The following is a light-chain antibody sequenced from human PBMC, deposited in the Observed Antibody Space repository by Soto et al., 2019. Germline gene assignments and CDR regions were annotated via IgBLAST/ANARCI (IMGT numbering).Light chain of an antibody. CDR3: QQYGNSMRT. CDR2: GAS. J-gene: IGKJ1*01. V-gene: IGKV3-20*01. CDR1: QSVSSNY. Sequence: EIVLTQSPGTLSLSPGERATLSCRASQSVSSNYLAWYQQKPGQAPRLLIYGASSRATGIPDRFSGSGSGTDFTLTISRLEHEDSAVYSSQQYGNSMRTFGQGTKVEIK.